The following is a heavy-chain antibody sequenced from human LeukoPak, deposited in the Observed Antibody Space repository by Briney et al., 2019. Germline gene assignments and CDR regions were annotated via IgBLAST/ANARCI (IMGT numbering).Heavy chain of an antibody. CDR3: AKGAEIDH. V-gene: IGHV3-23*01. CDR2: MTGPADTT. CDR1: GFNFNNFA. Sequence: GGSLSLSCAASGFNFNNFAMSWVRQAPGKGLEWLSAMTGPADTTYYAESVKGRFTISRDYSKSTVFLQMNSLRVEDTAIYYCAKGAEIDHWGQGTLVTVSS. J-gene: IGHJ4*02.